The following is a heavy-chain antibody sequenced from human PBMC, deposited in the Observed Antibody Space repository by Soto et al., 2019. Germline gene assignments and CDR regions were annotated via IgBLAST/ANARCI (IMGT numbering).Heavy chain of an antibody. Sequence: EVQLLESGGGLVQPGGSLRLSCIASGFIFDNFAMTWVRQAPGKGPECVSAISSSGGAIFYTDSVRGRFTISRDDSKNTIFLQMNSLRADDTGVYYCVRYRGNWGFDYWGQGTLVTVSS. J-gene: IGHJ4*02. CDR3: VRYRGNWGFDY. V-gene: IGHV3-23*01. D-gene: IGHD7-27*01. CDR1: GFIFDNFA. CDR2: ISSSGGAI.